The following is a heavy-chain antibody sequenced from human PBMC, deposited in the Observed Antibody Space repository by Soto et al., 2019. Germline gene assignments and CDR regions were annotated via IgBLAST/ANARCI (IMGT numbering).Heavy chain of an antibody. Sequence: SETLSLTCTVSGGSISSSSYYWGWIRQPPGKGLEWIGSIYYSGSTYYNPSLKSRVTISVDTSKNQFSLKLSSVTAADTAVYYCARLPIPLYCSSTSCYEAFDIWGQGTMVTVSS. J-gene: IGHJ3*02. CDR1: GGSISSSSYY. V-gene: IGHV4-39*01. CDR2: IYYSGST. CDR3: ARLPIPLYCSSTSCYEAFDI. D-gene: IGHD2-2*01.